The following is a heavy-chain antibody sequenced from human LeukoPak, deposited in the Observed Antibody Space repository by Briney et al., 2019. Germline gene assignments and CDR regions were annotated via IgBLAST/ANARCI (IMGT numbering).Heavy chain of an antibody. CDR1: GGTFSSYA. J-gene: IGHJ6*02. Sequence: SVKVSCKASGGTFSSYAIGWVRQAPGQGLEWMGGIIPIFGTANYAQKFQGRVTITADESTSTAYMELSSLRSEDTAVYYCARGRAGRYGMDVWGQGTTVTVSS. CDR3: ARGRAGRYGMDV. V-gene: IGHV1-69*01. CDR2: IIPIFGTA. D-gene: IGHD1-26*01.